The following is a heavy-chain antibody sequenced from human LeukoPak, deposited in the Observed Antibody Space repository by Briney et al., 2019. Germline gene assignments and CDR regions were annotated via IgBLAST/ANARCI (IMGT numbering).Heavy chain of an antibody. CDR3: AMTTVGFDY. V-gene: IGHV3-74*03. J-gene: IGHJ4*02. Sequence: GGSLRLSCAASGFTFSNYWMHWVRQAPGKGLIWVSRINNDGSNAAYADSVEGRFTISRDNAKNTLYLQMNSLRAEDTAVYYCAMTTVGFDYWGQGALVTVSS. CDR2: INNDGSNA. CDR1: GFTFSNYW. D-gene: IGHD4-23*01.